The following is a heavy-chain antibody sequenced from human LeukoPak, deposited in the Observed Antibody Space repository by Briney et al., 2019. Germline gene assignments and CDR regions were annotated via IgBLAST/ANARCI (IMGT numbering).Heavy chain of an antibody. Sequence: ASVKVSCKASGYTFTDYYIHWVRQAPGQGLEWMGWINPDSGGTNYAQRFQGRVTMTKDTSIGTAYMELSSLTSDDTAIYYCARTVTTPDSWGQGTLVTVSS. CDR3: ARTVTTPDS. J-gene: IGHJ4*02. V-gene: IGHV1-2*02. CDR1: GYTFTDYY. CDR2: INPDSGGT. D-gene: IGHD4-17*01.